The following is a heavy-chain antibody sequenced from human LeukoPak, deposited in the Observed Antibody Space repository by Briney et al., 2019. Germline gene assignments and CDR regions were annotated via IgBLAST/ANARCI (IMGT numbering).Heavy chain of an antibody. D-gene: IGHD4-17*01. CDR2: ISWNSGSI. CDR3: AKGSTVTTLLDY. V-gene: IGHV3-9*01. CDR1: GFTFDDYA. J-gene: IGHJ4*02. Sequence: GGSLRLSCAASGFTFDDYAMHWVRQAPGKGLEWVSGISWNSGSIGYADSVKGRFTISRDNAKNSLYLQMNSLRAEDTALYYCAKGSTVTTLLDYWGQGTLATVSS.